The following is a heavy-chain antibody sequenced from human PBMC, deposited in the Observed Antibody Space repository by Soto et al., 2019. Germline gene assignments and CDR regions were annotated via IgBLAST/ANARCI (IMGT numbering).Heavy chain of an antibody. D-gene: IGHD3-3*01. V-gene: IGHV4-61*01. Sequence: PSETLSLTCTVSGDSVSSGSFYWSWIRQPPGKGLEWIGSVYFNGNTDYNPSLQSRVTVSVDTSENQFSLKLSSVTAADTAVYYCASGYYDFWSGYPGIWFDPWGQGTLVTVSS. CDR2: VYFNGNT. J-gene: IGHJ5*02. CDR3: ASGYYDFWSGYPGIWFDP. CDR1: GDSVSSGSFY.